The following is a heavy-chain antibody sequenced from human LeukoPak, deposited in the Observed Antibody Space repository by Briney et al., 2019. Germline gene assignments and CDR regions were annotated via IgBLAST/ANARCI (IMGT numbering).Heavy chain of an antibody. V-gene: IGHV4-59*01. CDR3: ARGERLGPDF. CDR2: IHYSGST. D-gene: IGHD1-1*01. Sequence: SETLSLTCTVSGDSIIGYYWSWIRQPPGKGLEWIGYIHYSGSTNYNPSLQSRVTISVDTSGSHFSLKLSSATAADTAVYYCARGERLGPDFWGQGTLVTVSS. J-gene: IGHJ4*02. CDR1: GDSIIGYY.